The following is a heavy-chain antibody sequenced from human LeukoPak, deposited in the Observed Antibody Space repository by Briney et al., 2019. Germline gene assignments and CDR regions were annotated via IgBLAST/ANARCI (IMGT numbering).Heavy chain of an antibody. D-gene: IGHD5-24*01. CDR2: IYTSGST. J-gene: IGHJ6*02. Sequence: PSETLSLTCTVSGGSISSGSYYWSWIRQPAGKGLEWIGRIYTSGSTNYNPSLKSQVTISVDTSKNQFSLKLSSVTAADTAVYYCARADGYYYYGMDVWGQGTTVTVSS. CDR1: GGSISSGSYY. V-gene: IGHV4-61*02. CDR3: ARADGYYYYGMDV.